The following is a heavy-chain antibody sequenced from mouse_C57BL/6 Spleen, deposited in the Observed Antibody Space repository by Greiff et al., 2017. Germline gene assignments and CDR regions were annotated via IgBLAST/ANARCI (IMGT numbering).Heavy chain of an antibody. J-gene: IGHJ2*01. V-gene: IGHV2-5*01. CDR3: ANSGGFDY. CDR1: GFSLTSYG. CDR2: ICSGGST. Sequence: VQLQQSGPGLVQPSQSLSITCTVSGFSLTSYGLHWVRQSPEKGLEWLGVICSGGSTDYNAAFMTRRFTTKNNSKSQVFFQMNSLQADYCAIYSCANSGGFDYWGQGTTLTVSS.